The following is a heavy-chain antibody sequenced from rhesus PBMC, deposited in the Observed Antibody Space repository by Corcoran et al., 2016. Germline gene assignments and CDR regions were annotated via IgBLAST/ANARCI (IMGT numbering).Heavy chain of an antibody. CDR1: GGSISSGYSY. CDR2: ITYGGRT. D-gene: IGHD2-2*01. CDR3: AREGGYGTSTTCYAAFDY. Sequence: QVQLQESGPGLVKPSETLSLTCAVSGGSISSGYSYWSWIRQPPGKGLEWIEYITYGGRTRFNPALKVRVTISRDTSKNLFSLKRRSVTAADTAVYYCAREGGYGTSTTCYAAFDYWGQGVLVTVSS. J-gene: IGHJ4*01. V-gene: IGHV4-122*02.